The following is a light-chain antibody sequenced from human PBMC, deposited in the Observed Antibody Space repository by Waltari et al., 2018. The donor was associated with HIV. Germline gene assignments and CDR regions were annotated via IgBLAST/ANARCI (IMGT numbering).Light chain of an antibody. V-gene: IGKV1-12*01. J-gene: IGKJ4*01. CDR2: ATS. CDR3: QQGHSFPPT. CDR1: QDIGSW. Sequence: DIQMTQSPSFVSASVGDRITITCRASQDIGSWLACYQQKSGKAPSLLIYATSSFPSGVPARFSGGGSGTEFTLTISSLQPEDVAVYYCQQGHSFPPTFGGGTKVEIK.